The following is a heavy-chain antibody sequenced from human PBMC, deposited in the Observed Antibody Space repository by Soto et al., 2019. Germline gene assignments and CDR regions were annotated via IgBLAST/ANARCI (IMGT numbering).Heavy chain of an antibody. Sequence: TSETLSLTCIVSGESISSSSYYWGGIRQPPGKGLEWIGSIYYSGRTYYNPSFKSLVTISIETSKNQFSLKLSSVTATDTAVYYCARQRTTVVTQAYFDHWGQGALVTVSS. CDR2: IYYSGRT. D-gene: IGHD2-21*02. CDR3: ARQRTTVVTQAYFDH. J-gene: IGHJ4*02. V-gene: IGHV4-39*01. CDR1: GESISSSSYY.